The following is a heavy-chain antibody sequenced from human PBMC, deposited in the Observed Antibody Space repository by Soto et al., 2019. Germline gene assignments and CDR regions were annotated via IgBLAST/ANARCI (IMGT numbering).Heavy chain of an antibody. CDR3: ARGQGGAEGLFDY. V-gene: IGHV4-31*03. CDR1: SGSINRGGDY. Sequence: SETLSLTCTVSSGSINRGGDYWNWIRQHPGKDLEWIGYIYYSGSIYCNPSLKSRVAISVDTSKNQFSLKLSSVTAADTAVYYCARGQGGAEGLFDYWGQGTLVTVSS. CDR2: IYYSGSI. J-gene: IGHJ4*02.